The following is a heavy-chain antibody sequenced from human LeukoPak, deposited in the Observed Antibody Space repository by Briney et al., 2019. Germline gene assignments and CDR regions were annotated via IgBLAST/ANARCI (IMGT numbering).Heavy chain of an antibody. V-gene: IGHV3-23*01. J-gene: IGHJ4*02. CDR1: GFTFRRYA. D-gene: IGHD3-3*01. Sequence: PGGSLRLSCAASGFTFRRYAMSCLRQAPGKGLEGVLAICGSGVSTYYADSVKGRFTISRDNSNNTLYLQMNSLRAEDTAVYYCAKEYDFWSGYYTPTDYYFDYWGQGTLVTVSS. CDR3: AKEYDFWSGYYTPTDYYFDY. CDR2: ICGSGVST.